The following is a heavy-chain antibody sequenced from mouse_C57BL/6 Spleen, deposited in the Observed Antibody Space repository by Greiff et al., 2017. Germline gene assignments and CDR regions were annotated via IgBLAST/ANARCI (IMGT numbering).Heavy chain of an antibody. Sequence: EVQGVESGGGLVKPGGSLKLSCAASGFTFSDYGMHWVRQAPEKGLEWVAYISSGSSTIYYADTVKGRFTISRDNAKNTLFLQMTSLRSEDTAMYYCARRGYYGSYWYFDVWGTGTTVTVSS. J-gene: IGHJ1*03. CDR1: GFTFSDYG. D-gene: IGHD1-1*01. CDR3: ARRGYYGSYWYFDV. CDR2: ISSGSSTI. V-gene: IGHV5-17*01.